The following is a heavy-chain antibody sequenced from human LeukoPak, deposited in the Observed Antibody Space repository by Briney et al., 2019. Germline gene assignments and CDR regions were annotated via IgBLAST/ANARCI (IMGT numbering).Heavy chain of an antibody. CDR2: IYYSGST. D-gene: IGHD1-1*01. CDR1: GGSISSSSYY. Sequence: SETLSLTCTVSGGSISSSSYYWGWIRQPPGKGLEWVGSIYYSGSTYYNPALKSRVTISVDTSKNQFSLKLSSVTAADTAVYHCARRRLYFNYWGQGTLVTVSS. J-gene: IGHJ4*02. CDR3: ARRRLYFNY. V-gene: IGHV4-39*07.